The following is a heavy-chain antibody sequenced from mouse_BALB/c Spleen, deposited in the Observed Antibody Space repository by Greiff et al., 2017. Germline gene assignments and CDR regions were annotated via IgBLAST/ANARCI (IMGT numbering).Heavy chain of an antibody. CDR2: ISYSGST. CDR3: AREDYFDY. CDR1: GYSITSDYA. V-gene: IGHV3-2*02. Sequence: EVQLQESGPGLVKPSQSLSLTCTVTGYSITSDYAWNWIRQFPGNKLEWMGYISYSGSTSSNPSLKSRISITRDTSKNQFFLQLNSVTTEDTATYYCAREDYFDYWGQGTTLTVSS. J-gene: IGHJ2*01.